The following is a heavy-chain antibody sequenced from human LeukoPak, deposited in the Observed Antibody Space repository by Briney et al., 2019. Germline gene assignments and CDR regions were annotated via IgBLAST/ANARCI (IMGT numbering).Heavy chain of an antibody. CDR2: IKSKTNGGTT. J-gene: IGHJ4*02. Sequence: KSGGSLRLSCAASGFTFSKAWMSWVRQAPGKGLEWVGRIKSKTNGGTTDYAAPVKGRFDTSRDDSKNTLYLQMNSLKTEDTAVYYCTTDAAIIAAAGTGPYWGQGTLVTVSS. CDR3: TTDAAIIAAAGTGPY. CDR1: GFTFSKAW. D-gene: IGHD6-13*01. V-gene: IGHV3-15*01.